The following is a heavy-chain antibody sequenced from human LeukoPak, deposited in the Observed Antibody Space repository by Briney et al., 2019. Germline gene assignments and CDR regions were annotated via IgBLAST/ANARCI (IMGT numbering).Heavy chain of an antibody. CDR1: GFTFSSYA. D-gene: IGHD3-22*01. J-gene: IGHJ4*02. V-gene: IGHV3-30-3*01. Sequence: GGSLRFSCAASGFTFSSYAMHWVRQAPGKGLEWVAVISYDGSNKYYADSVKGRFTISRDNSKNTLYLQMNSLRAEDTAVYYCAREDNYYDSSGFGYFDYWGQGTLVTVSS. CDR3: AREDNYYDSSGFGYFDY. CDR2: ISYDGSNK.